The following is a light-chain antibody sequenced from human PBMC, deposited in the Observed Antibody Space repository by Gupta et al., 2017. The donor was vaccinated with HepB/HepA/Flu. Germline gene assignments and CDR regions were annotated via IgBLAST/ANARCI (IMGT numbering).Light chain of an antibody. CDR2: ATS. Sequence: AIRMTQSPSSFSASTGDRVTITCRASQGISSYLAWYQQKPGKAPKLLIYATSTLQSGVPSRFSGSGSGTDFTLTISFLQSEDFATYYCQQYDGSPYTFGQGTK. V-gene: IGKV1-8*01. CDR3: QQYDGSPYT. J-gene: IGKJ1*01. CDR1: QGISSY.